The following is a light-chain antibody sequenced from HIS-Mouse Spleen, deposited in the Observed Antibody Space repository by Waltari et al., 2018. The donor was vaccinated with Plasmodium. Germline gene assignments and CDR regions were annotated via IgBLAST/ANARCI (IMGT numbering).Light chain of an antibody. CDR2: QDS. CDR1: QLGDNY. Sequence: SYELPQPPSVSVSPGLTATITCSADQLGDNYACWYQQKPGQYPVLVIYQDSKRPSGIPERFSGSNSGNTATLTISGTQAMDEADYYCQAWDSSTAVFGGGTKLTVL. CDR3: QAWDSSTAV. V-gene: IGLV3-1*01. J-gene: IGLJ3*02.